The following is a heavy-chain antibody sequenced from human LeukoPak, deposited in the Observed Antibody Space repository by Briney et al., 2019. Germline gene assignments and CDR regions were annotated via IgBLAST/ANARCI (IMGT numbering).Heavy chain of an antibody. Sequence: SETLSLTCTVSGGSIDSSSYYWGWIRQPPGKGLEWIGSIYYSGSTYYNPTLKSRVTISVDTSKNQFSLKLSSVTAADTAVYYCARFLRRESSAGYWGQGTLVTVSS. CDR3: ARFLRRESSAGY. J-gene: IGHJ4*02. D-gene: IGHD6-25*01. CDR2: IYYSGST. CDR1: GGSIDSSSYY. V-gene: IGHV4-39*01.